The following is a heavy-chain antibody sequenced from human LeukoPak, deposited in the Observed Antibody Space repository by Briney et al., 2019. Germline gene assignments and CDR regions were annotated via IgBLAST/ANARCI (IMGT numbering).Heavy chain of an antibody. Sequence: PSETLSLTCAVYGGSFSGYYWSWIRQPPGKGLEWIGEINHSGSTYYNPSLKSRVTISVDTSKNQFSLKLSSVTAADTAVYYCARHPRQYSGYDYNWFDPWGQGTLVTVSS. CDR2: INHSGST. D-gene: IGHD5-12*01. J-gene: IGHJ5*02. V-gene: IGHV4-34*01. CDR1: GGSFSGYY. CDR3: ARHPRQYSGYDYNWFDP.